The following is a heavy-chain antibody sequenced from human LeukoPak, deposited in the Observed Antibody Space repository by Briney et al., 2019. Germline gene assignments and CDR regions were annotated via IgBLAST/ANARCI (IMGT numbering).Heavy chain of an antibody. V-gene: IGHV3-30*18. D-gene: IGHD4-23*01. Sequence: GGSLRLSRAASGFTFSSYGMHWVRQAPGKGLEWVAVISYDGSNKYYADSVKGRFTISRDNSKNTLYLQMNSLRAEDTAVYYCAKDGVYYGGYWGQGTLVTVSS. CDR1: GFTFSSYG. CDR2: ISYDGSNK. J-gene: IGHJ4*02. CDR3: AKDGVYYGGY.